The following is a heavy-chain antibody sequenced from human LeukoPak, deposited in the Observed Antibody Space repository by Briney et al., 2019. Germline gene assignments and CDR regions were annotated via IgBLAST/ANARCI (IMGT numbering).Heavy chain of an antibody. CDR3: ARDPREEHGDYHYFDY. Sequence: PSGTLSLACAVFGGSISSSNWWSWVRQPPGKGLEWIGEIYHGGSTNYNPSLKSRVTISVDKSKNQFSLKLSSVTAADTAVYYCARDPREEHGDYHYFDYWGQGTLVTVSS. CDR1: GGSISSSNW. J-gene: IGHJ4*02. D-gene: IGHD4-17*01. CDR2: IYHGGST. V-gene: IGHV4-4*02.